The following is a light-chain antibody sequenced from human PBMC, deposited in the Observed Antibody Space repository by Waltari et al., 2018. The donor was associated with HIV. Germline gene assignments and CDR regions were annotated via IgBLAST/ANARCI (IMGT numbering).Light chain of an antibody. J-gene: IGLJ1*01. CDR2: EFS. CDR1: SSDVGGYNY. V-gene: IGLV2-11*01. Sequence: QSALTQPRSVSGSPGQSVTISCTGTSSDVGGYNYVSWYQQHPGKAPKLMIYEFSKRPSGVPDRFSGAKSGNTAALTISGLQAEDEAYYYCCSYVGIGYVFGTGTKVTVL. CDR3: CSYVGIGYV.